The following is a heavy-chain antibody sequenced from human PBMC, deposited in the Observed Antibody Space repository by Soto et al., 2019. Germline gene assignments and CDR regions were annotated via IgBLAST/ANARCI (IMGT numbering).Heavy chain of an antibody. CDR3: ARESEDLTSNFDY. Sequence: PGGSLRLSCAASGFTFTRYSMNWVRQAPGKGLEWVSSISSTTNYIYYGDSMKGRFTISRDNAKSSVYLEMNSLSAEDTAVYYCARESEDLTSNFDYWGQGTLVTVSS. CDR2: ISSTTNYI. V-gene: IGHV3-21*01. CDR1: GFTFTRYS. J-gene: IGHJ4*02.